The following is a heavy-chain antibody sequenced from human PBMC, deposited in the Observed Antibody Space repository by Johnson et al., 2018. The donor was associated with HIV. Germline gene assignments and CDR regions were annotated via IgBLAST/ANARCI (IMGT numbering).Heavy chain of an antibody. Sequence: VQLVESGGGLVQPGGSPRLSCAASGFTVSSNYMSWVRQAPGKGLVWVSVLFSGDTTYYADSVNGRFTISRDNSKNTLYLQMNSLRAEDTAVYYCARACRDGYTCDAFDIWGQGTMVTVS. CDR1: GFTVSSNY. CDR2: LFSGDTT. V-gene: IGHV3-66*01. CDR3: ARACRDGYTCDAFDI. D-gene: IGHD5-24*01. J-gene: IGHJ3*02.